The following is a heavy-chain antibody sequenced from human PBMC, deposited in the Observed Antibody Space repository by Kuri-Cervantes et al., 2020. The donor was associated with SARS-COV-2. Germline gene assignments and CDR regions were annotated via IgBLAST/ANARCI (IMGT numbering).Heavy chain of an antibody. CDR1: GFTFSSYA. D-gene: IGHD3-22*01. CDR3: AKGTRSSGYYCGLDF. J-gene: IGHJ4*02. CDR2: ISGSGGST. Sequence: GESLRLSCAASGFTFSSYAMSWVRQAPGKGLEWVSTISGSGGSTYYADSVKGRFTISRDNSKNTLYLQMNSLRADDTAVYYCAKGTRSSGYYCGLDFWGQGTLVTVSS. V-gene: IGHV3-23*01.